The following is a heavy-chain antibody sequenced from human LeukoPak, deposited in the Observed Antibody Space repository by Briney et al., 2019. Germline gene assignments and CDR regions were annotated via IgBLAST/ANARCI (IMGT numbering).Heavy chain of an antibody. Sequence: SETLSLTCTVPGGSISSYYWSWIRQPPGKGLEWIGYIFDSGSTNYNPSLKSRVTISVDTSKSQFSLRLSSVTAADTAVYYCARHRSGSSWFAPWGQGTLVTVSS. CDR1: GGSISSYY. CDR3: ARHRSGSSWFAP. CDR2: IFDSGST. J-gene: IGHJ5*02. D-gene: IGHD6-19*01. V-gene: IGHV4-59*08.